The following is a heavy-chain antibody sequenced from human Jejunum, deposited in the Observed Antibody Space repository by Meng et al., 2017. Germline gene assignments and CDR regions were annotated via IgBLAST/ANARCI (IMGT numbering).Heavy chain of an antibody. CDR2: IHPSGST. CDR1: GGSSSGFY. D-gene: IGHD1-14*01. J-gene: IGHJ4*02. CDR3: TRGTDRAKSGDY. Sequence: QVQLTELGAGLLKPSETLSLTCAVYGGSSSGFYLSWIRQPPGKGLEWIGEIHPSGSTDYNPSLKSRLTISLDTSKNQFSLSLNSATAADTGIYYCTRGTDRAKSGDYWGQGTLVTVSS. V-gene: IGHV4-34*01.